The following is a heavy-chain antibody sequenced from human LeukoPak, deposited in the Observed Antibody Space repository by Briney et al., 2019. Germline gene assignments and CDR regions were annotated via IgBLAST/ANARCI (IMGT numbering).Heavy chain of an antibody. D-gene: IGHD3-9*01. V-gene: IGHV3-7*01. Sequence: GGPLTHPRAPTGFSHRSQWMHWVRPAPGKGVEWLDIIKQDGSEKHYKGSVEGRFTISRDNAKNSLHLQMNSLRAEDTAVYYCAGGSGYLITSWGQGTLVTVSS. CDR3: AGGSGYLITS. CDR1: GFSHRSQW. CDR2: IKQDGSEK. J-gene: IGHJ5*02.